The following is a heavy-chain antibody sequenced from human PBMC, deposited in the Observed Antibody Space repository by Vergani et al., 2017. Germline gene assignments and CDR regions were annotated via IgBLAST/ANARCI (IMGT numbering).Heavy chain of an antibody. V-gene: IGHV1-2*02. D-gene: IGHD2-2*01. J-gene: IGHJ4*02. CDR3: ARVGTSSNRDYFDY. CDR1: GYTSTDYF. CDR2: INPNSGGT. Sequence: QVQLVQSGAEVKKPGASVKVSCKASGYTSTDYFMHWVRQAPGQGLEWMGWINPNSGGTNYAQKFQGRVTMTRDTSISTAYMELSNLRSDDMAVYYCARVGTSSNRDYFDYWGQGTLVTVSS.